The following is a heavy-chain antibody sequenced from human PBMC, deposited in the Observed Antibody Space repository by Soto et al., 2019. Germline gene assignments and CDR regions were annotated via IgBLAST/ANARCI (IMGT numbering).Heavy chain of an antibody. D-gene: IGHD6-13*01. V-gene: IGHV1-3*01. CDR2: INAANGDT. CDR1: GYTFTSYG. Sequence: ASVKVSCKASGYTFTSYGIHWVRQAPGQRLEWTGWINAANGDTKYSPKFQGRVTITRDTSASTAYMELSSLRSEDTAVYYCVRRHVSATGIDWFDPWGQGTLVTVPS. J-gene: IGHJ5*02. CDR3: VRRHVSATGIDWFDP.